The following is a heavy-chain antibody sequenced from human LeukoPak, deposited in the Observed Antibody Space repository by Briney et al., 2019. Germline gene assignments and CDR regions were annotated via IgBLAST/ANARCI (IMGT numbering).Heavy chain of an antibody. CDR3: ARVIVPAYMDV. CDR1: GGSFSGYY. V-gene: IGHV4-34*01. Sequence: SETLSLTCAVYGGSFSGYYWSWIRQPPGKGLEWIGEINHSGSTNYNPSLKSRVTISVDTSKNQFSLKLSSVTAADTAVYYCARVIVPAYMDVWGKGTTVTVSS. D-gene: IGHD2-2*01. CDR2: INHSGST. J-gene: IGHJ6*03.